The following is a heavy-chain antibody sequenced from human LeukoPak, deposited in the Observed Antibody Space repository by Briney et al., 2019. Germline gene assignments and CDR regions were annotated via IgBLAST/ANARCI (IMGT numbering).Heavy chain of an antibody. V-gene: IGHV4-31*03. CDR3: ARLGDGYYFIDY. D-gene: IGHD3-22*01. CDR1: GGSISSGGYY. Sequence: SSETLSLTCTVSGGSISSGGYYWSWIRQHPGKGLEWIGYIYYSGSTYYNPSLKSRVTISVDTSKNQFSLKLSSVTAADTAVYYCARLGDGYYFIDYWGQGTLVTVSS. J-gene: IGHJ4*02. CDR2: IYYSGST.